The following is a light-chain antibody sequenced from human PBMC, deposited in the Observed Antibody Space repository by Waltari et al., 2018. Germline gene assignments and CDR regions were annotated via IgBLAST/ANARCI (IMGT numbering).Light chain of an antibody. CDR3: SSFRSDHTYV. CDR1: TSDVGGYNY. V-gene: IGLV2-14*03. Sequence: QSALTQPASVSGSPGQSIAISCTGTTSDVGGYNYVSWYQQHPVKAPKLLIYDVTNRPSGGSNRFSGSKSGNTASLTISGLQAEDEADYYCSSFRSDHTYVFGSGTEVTVL. J-gene: IGLJ1*01. CDR2: DVT.